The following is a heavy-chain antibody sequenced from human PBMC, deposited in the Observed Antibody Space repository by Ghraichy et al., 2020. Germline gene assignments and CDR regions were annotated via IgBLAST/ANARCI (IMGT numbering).Heavy chain of an antibody. CDR2: ISYDGGTK. J-gene: IGHJ4*02. V-gene: IGHV3-30*18. D-gene: IGHD4-17*01. Sequence: GGSLRLSCTASGFTFSSYGMHWVRQASGKGLEWVAVISYDGGTKFYAGSVQGRFTISRDNSKNTLYLQMNSLSAEDTALYYCAKKLTTLTTSGPPDYWGQGTLVTVSS. CDR3: AKKLTTLTTSGPPDY. CDR1: GFTFSSYG.